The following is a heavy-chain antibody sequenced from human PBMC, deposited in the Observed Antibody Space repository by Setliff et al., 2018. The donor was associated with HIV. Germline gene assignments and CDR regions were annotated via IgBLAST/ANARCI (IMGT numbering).Heavy chain of an antibody. CDR2: INQDGSDQ. CDR3: ARGKRWFDP. Sequence: GGSLRLSCAASGFTFSDYWVTWVRQAPGKGLEWVANINQDGSDQNFVDSVTGRFTISRDNAKNSLYLQMNSLRVEDTAVYYCARGKRWFDPWGQGTLVTVSS. CDR1: GFTFSDYW. J-gene: IGHJ5*02. V-gene: IGHV3-7*03.